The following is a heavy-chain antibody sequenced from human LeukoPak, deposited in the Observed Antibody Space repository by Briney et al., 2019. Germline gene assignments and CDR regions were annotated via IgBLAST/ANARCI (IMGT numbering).Heavy chain of an antibody. Sequence: GSLRLSCAASGFTFDDYTMHWVRQAPGKGLEWVSLISWDGGSTYYADSVKGRFTISRDNAKNSLCLQMNSLRAEDTAVYYCARAVRGSSGWYGRVDYWGQGTLVTVSS. V-gene: IGHV3-43*01. CDR2: ISWDGGST. J-gene: IGHJ4*02. CDR3: ARAVRGSSGWYGRVDY. D-gene: IGHD6-19*01. CDR1: GFTFDDYT.